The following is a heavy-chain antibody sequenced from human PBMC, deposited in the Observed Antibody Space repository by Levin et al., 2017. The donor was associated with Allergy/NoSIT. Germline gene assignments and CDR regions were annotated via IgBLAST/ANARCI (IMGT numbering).Heavy chain of an antibody. D-gene: IGHD2-2*02. J-gene: IGHJ6*04. CDR2: ISAYNGNT. CDR1: GYTFTSYG. Sequence: ASVKVSCKASGYTFTSYGISWVRQAPGQGLEWMGWISAYNGNTNYAQKLQGRVTMTTDTSTSTAYMELRSLRSDDTAVYYCARGGPYSSSTSCYTVQYYYYYGMDGWGKGTTVTVSS. V-gene: IGHV1-18*01. CDR3: ARGGPYSSSTSCYTVQYYYYYGMDG.